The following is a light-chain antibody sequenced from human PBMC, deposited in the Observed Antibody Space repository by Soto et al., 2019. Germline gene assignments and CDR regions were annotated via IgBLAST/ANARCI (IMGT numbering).Light chain of an antibody. J-gene: IGKJ1*01. CDR1: QTVSNN. V-gene: IGKV3-15*01. CDR3: QQYSNWPWT. Sequence: DIVMTQSPVTLSVSPGERATLSCRAVQTVSNNLAWYQQKPGQAPRLLIYGASTRATGIPARFSGSGSGTECPLTIGSVQSEDLAIYFCQQYSNWPWTFGQGTKVEIK. CDR2: GAS.